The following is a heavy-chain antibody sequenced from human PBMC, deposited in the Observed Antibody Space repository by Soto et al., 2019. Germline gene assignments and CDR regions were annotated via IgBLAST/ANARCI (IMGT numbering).Heavy chain of an antibody. CDR2: ISIITNYT. Sequence: PGGSLRLSCAASGFTFTRNSMNWVRQSPGKGLEWVSSISIITNYTYYTPSMKGRFTVSRDNAKNSVYLEMNSLSAEDTAVYYCARESEDLTSNFDYWGQGTLVTVSS. CDR1: GFTFTRNS. V-gene: IGHV3-21*01. J-gene: IGHJ4*02. CDR3: ARESEDLTSNFDY.